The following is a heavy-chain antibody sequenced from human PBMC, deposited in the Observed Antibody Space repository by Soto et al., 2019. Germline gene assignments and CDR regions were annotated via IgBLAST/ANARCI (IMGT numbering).Heavy chain of an antibody. D-gene: IGHD3-16*01. CDR3: ARGGGQMDV. J-gene: IGHJ6*02. Sequence: SVKVSCKASGYTFISYGFSWVGQTAGQGLEWMGRISAYNGNTNYAQKFQDRVTMTTDTSTSTAYMELRILRSDDTAVYYGARGGGQMDVWGQGATVTDS. V-gene: IGHV1-18*04. CDR1: GYTFISYG. CDR2: ISAYNGNT.